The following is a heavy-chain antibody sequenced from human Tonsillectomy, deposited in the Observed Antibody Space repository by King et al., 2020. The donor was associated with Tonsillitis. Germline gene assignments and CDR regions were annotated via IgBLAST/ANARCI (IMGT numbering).Heavy chain of an antibody. CDR2: IRSRAYSGTA. D-gene: IGHD1-1*01. CDR1: GFDFGDYA. V-gene: IGHV3-49*03. Sequence: VQLVESGGELVQPGRSLSLSCTTSGFDFGDYAMTWLRQAPGKGLEWVGFIRSRAYSGTASYAASVEGRFSISRDDHLGIVYLHMNDLKSDDAGVYFCTRGPVLNDNADNDDAFDAWGQGTLVTVSS. J-gene: IGHJ3*01. CDR3: TRGPVLNDNADNDDAFDA.